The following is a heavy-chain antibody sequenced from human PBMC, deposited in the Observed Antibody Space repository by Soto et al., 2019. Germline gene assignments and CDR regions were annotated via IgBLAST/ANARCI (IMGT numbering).Heavy chain of an antibody. V-gene: IGHV4-39*01. CDR1: GGSISSSSYY. D-gene: IGHD1-20*01. Sequence: SETLSLTCTVSGGSISSSSYYWGWIRQPPGKGLEWIGSIYYSGSTYYNPSLKSRVTISVDTSKNQFSLKLSSVTAADTAVYYCAANWNDVGWFDPWGQGTLVTVSS. CDR3: AANWNDVGWFDP. J-gene: IGHJ5*02. CDR2: IYYSGST.